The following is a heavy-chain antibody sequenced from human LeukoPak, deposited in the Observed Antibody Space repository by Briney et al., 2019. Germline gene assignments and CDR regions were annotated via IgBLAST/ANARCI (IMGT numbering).Heavy chain of an antibody. V-gene: IGHV4-38-2*02. CDR3: ARDFGETSLPNWFDP. Sequence: SETLSLTCSVSGMSITSRHYWGWIRQSPGKGLEWIGSTSHSDSPYYNPSLESRVTISLDTSRNQFSLKLTSVTAADTAVYYCARDFGETSLPNWFDPWGQGTLVIVSS. CDR2: TSHSDSP. CDR1: GMSITSRHY. D-gene: IGHD3-16*01. J-gene: IGHJ5*02.